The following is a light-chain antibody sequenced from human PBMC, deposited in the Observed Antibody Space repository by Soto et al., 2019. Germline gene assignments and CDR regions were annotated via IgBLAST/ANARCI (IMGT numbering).Light chain of an antibody. V-gene: IGKV2-28*01. Sequence: DLVMTQSPLSLPVTPGEPASISCRSSQSLLNSNGYNCLDWYLQKPGQSPQLLISLGSNRASGVPDRFSGSGSGTDFTLRISRVEAEDVGVYYCVQTKQTPLSFGGGTKGQIK. CDR2: LGS. CDR1: QSLLNSNGYNC. J-gene: IGKJ4*01. CDR3: VQTKQTPLS.